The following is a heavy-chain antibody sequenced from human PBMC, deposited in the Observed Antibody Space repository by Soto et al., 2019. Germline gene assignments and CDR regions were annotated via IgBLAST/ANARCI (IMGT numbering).Heavy chain of an antibody. CDR1: GYTFTSYA. V-gene: IGHV1-18*01. Sequence: QVQLVQSGAEVKKPGASVKVSCKASGYTFTSYAISWVRQAPGQGLEWMGWISAYNGNTNYAQKLQGRVTMTTDAATRTAYMELRSLRSDDPAGYYCSRDAPPADYGGKGTLVTVSS. J-gene: IGHJ4*02. CDR3: SRDAPPADY. CDR2: ISAYNGNT.